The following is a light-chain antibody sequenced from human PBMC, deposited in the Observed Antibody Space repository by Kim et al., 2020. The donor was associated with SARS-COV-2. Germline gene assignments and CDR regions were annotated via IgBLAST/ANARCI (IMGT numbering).Light chain of an antibody. V-gene: IGKV1-5*03. CDR1: QSIGTW. J-gene: IGKJ4*01. Sequence: DILMTQSPSTLSVSVGDRVTITCRASQSIGTWLAWYQQKPGKAPRLLIYEASNLDSGVPSRFSGSGSGTEFTLTISSLQTDDFATYYCQQYNRSPGLTFGGGTKVDIK. CDR2: EAS. CDR3: QQYNRSPGLT.